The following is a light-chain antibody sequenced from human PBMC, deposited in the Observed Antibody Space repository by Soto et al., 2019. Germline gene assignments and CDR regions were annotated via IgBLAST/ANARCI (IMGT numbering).Light chain of an antibody. CDR1: QTISSH. J-gene: IGKJ5*01. Sequence: DIQMTQSPSPLSASVGDRVIITCRASQTISSHLNWYQQKPGKAPNLLVYAASSLQSGVPSRFTGGGSGTDFTLTISSLQPEDFATYFCQQSYTTPITFGQGTRLEI. CDR2: AAS. CDR3: QQSYTTPIT. V-gene: IGKV1-39*01.